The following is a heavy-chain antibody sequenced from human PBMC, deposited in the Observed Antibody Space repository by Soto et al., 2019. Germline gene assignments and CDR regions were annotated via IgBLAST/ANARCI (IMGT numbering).Heavy chain of an antibody. D-gene: IGHD2-15*01. CDR1: GGTFSSYA. J-gene: IGHJ4*02. Sequence: QVQLVQSGAEVKKPGSSVKVSCKASGGTFSSYAISWVRQAPGQGLEWMGGIIPIFGTANYAQKFQGRVTITADESTSTAYMELSSLRSEDTAXXXXXXXXXXLYSPPYFXYWGXGX. V-gene: IGHV1-69*01. CDR2: IIPIFGTA. CDR3: XXXXXXLYSPPYFXY.